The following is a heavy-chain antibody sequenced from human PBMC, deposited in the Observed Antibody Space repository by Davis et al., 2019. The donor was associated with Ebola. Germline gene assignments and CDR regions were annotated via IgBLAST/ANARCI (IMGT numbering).Heavy chain of an antibody. CDR2: IFNSGTV. Sequence: MPSETLSLTCAVSGGSISSGGYSWAWIRQPPGKGLEYVGHIFNSGTVSYNSALKSRVFISLDRSSTQFSLKLTSVTAADTAVYFCARDNLGSLDYWGQGLLVTVSS. D-gene: IGHD1-14*01. CDR1: GGSISSGGYS. J-gene: IGHJ4*02. CDR3: ARDNLGSLDY. V-gene: IGHV4-61*08.